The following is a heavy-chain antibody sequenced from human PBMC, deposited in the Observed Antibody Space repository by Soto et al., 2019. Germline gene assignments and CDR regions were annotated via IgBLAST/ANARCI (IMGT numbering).Heavy chain of an antibody. CDR2: ITDSGSTT. CDR3: AKNPGYYYDSTGYHFDY. CDR1: GFPFSVYY. Sequence: GGSLRLSCAASGFPFSVYYMSWIRPAPGKGLEWLSYITDSGSTTYYADSVKGRFTISRDNSKNTLYLQMNSLRAEDTAVYYCAKNPGYYYDSTGYHFDYWGQGTLVTVSS. J-gene: IGHJ4*02. V-gene: IGHV3-11*01. D-gene: IGHD3-22*01.